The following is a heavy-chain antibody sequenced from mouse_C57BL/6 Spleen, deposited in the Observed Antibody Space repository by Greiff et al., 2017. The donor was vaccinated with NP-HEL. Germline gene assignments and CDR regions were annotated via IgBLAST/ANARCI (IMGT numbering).Heavy chain of an antibody. Sequence: QVQLKESGAELVRPGSSVKLSCKASGYTFTSYWMHWVKQRPIQGLEWIGNIDPSDSETHYNQKFKDKATLTVDKSYSTAYMQLSSLTSEDSAVYYCARGYYGSSVYFDYWGQGTTLTVSS. CDR1: GYTFTSYW. J-gene: IGHJ2*01. CDR2: IDPSDSET. V-gene: IGHV1-52*01. D-gene: IGHD1-1*01. CDR3: ARGYYGSSVYFDY.